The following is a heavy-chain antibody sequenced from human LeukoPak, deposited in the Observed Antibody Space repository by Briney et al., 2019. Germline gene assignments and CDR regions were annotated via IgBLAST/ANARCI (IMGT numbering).Heavy chain of an antibody. CDR2: IYYSGST. D-gene: IGHD3-10*01. Sequence: SETLSLTCTVSGGSISSSSYYWGWIRQPPGKGLEWIGSIYYSGSTYYNPSLKSRVTISVDTSKNQFSLKLSSVTAADTAVYYYARQITMVRGVTVTDWFDPWGQGTLVTVSS. J-gene: IGHJ5*02. CDR1: GGSISSSSYY. V-gene: IGHV4-39*01. CDR3: ARQITMVRGVTVTDWFDP.